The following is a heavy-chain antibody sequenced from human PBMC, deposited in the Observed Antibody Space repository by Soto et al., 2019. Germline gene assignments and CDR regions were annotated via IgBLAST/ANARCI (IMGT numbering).Heavy chain of an antibody. CDR2: INHSGST. CDR3: ARGSRHFYYYGMDV. J-gene: IGHJ6*02. V-gene: IGHV4-34*01. Sequence: PSETLSLTCAVYGGSFSGYYWSWIRQPPGKGLEWIGEINHSGSTNYNPSLKSRVTMSVDTSKNQFSLKLSSVTAADTAVYYCARGSRHFYYYGMDVWGQGTTVTVSS. CDR1: GGSFSGYY. D-gene: IGHD6-13*01.